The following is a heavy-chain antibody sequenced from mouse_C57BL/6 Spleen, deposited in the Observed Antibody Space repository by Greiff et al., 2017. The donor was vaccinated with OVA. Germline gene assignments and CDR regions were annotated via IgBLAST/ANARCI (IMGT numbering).Heavy chain of an antibody. D-gene: IGHD1-1*02. Sequence: QVQLQQPGAELVRPGSSVKLSCKASGYTFTSYWMDWVKQRPGQGLEWIGNIYPSDSETHYNQKFKDKATLTVDKSSSTAYMQLSSLTSEDSAVYYCARRWVFYFDYWGTGTTLTVSS. CDR3: ARRWVFYFDY. J-gene: IGHJ2*01. V-gene: IGHV1-61*01. CDR1: GYTFTSYW. CDR2: IYPSDSET.